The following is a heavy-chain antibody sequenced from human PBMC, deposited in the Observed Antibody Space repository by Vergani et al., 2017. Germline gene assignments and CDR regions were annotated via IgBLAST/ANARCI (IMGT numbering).Heavy chain of an antibody. D-gene: IGHD1-26*01. Sequence: QVQLQESGPGLVKPSETLSLTCTVSGGSVSSGSYYWSWIRQPPGKGLEWIGYIYYSGSTNYNPSLKSRVTISVDTSKNQFSLKLSSVTAADTAVYYCAREGLVGASRWFDPWGQGTLVTVSS. CDR2: IYYSGST. J-gene: IGHJ5*02. CDR3: AREGLVGASRWFDP. V-gene: IGHV4-61*01. CDR1: GGSVSSGSYY.